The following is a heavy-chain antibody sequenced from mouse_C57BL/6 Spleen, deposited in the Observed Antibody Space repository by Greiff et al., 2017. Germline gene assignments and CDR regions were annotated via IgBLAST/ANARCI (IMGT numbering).Heavy chain of an antibody. D-gene: IGHD2-2*01. CDR3: ARQMRYGYDDDDWYFDV. V-gene: IGHV1-62-2*01. CDR2: FYPGSGSI. CDR1: GYTFTEYT. Sequence: QVQLKQSGAELVKPGASVKLSCKASGYTFTEYTIHWVKQRSGQGLEWIGWFYPGSGSIKYNEKFKDKATLTADKSSSTVYMELSRLTSEDSAVYFCARQMRYGYDDDDWYFDVWGTGTTVTVSS. J-gene: IGHJ1*03.